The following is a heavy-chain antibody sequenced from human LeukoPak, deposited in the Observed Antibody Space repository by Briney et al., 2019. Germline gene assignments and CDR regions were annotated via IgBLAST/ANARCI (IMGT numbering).Heavy chain of an antibody. V-gene: IGHV3-74*01. J-gene: IGHJ4*02. Sequence: GGSLRLSCAASGFTFSSYWMHWVRQVPGKGLVWVARINPGGGSITYADSVKGRFTISRDNAKSTLYLQMDSLRAEDTGVYYCARSNQADDYWGQGTLVTVSS. CDR2: INPGGGSI. CDR1: GFTFSSYW. CDR3: ARSNQADDY. D-gene: IGHD1-14*01.